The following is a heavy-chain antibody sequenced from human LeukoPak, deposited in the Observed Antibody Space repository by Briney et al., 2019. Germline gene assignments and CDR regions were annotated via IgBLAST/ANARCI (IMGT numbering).Heavy chain of an antibody. J-gene: IGHJ6*03. Sequence: SGTLSLTCAVYGGSFSGYYWSWIRQPPGKGLEWIGEINHSGSTNYNPSLKSRVTISVNTSKNQFSLKLSSVTAADTAVYYCARHHNWNYKYYYYMDVWGKGTTVTVSS. V-gene: IGHV4-34*01. CDR3: ARHHNWNYKYYYYMDV. CDR1: GGSFSGYY. CDR2: INHSGST. D-gene: IGHD1-7*01.